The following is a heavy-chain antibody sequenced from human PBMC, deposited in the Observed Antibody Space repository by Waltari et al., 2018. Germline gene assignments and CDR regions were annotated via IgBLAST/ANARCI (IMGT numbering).Heavy chain of an antibody. J-gene: IGHJ6*02. CDR2: IRGEGTDT. D-gene: IGHD3-22*01. Sequence: EVQLVESGGGLVQPGGSLRLSCAASGFRFSSYWMHWVRQVPGKGPVLVARIRGEGTDTYYAESVTGRFAVARDNAKNTLYLQMNKLRADDTAIYYCVRASYNGAYARGYYYYGLDVWGPGTTVTVTS. V-gene: IGHV3-74*01. CDR1: GFRFSSYW. CDR3: VRASYNGAYARGYYYYGLDV.